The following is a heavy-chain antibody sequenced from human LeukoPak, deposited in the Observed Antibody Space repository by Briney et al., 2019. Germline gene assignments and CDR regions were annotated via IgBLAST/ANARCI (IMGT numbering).Heavy chain of an antibody. D-gene: IGHD2-2*01. J-gene: IGHJ6*03. Sequence: ASVKVSCKATGYTFTGFEINWVRQATGQGLEWMGWTNPKSGDTAYAQKFQGRVTVTRDTSISTAYMELSSLRSDDTAVYYCARDKGYCSSTSCYYIYYYYMDVWGKGTTVTVSS. V-gene: IGHV1-8*01. CDR2: TNPKSGDT. CDR3: ARDKGYCSSTSCYYIYYYYMDV. CDR1: GYTFTGFE.